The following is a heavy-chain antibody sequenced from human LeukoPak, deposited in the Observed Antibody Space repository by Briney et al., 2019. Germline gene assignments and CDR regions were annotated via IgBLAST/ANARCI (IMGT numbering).Heavy chain of an antibody. CDR3: ARAFTISRKAKRNNWFDP. Sequence: ASVKVSCKASVYTFTSYDINWVRQATGQGLEWMGWRNPNSGNTGYAQKFQGRVTMTRNTPISTAYMELSSLRSEDTAVYYCARAFTISRKAKRNNWFDPWGQGTLVTVSS. J-gene: IGHJ5*02. CDR2: RNPNSGNT. CDR1: VYTFTSYD. V-gene: IGHV1-8*01. D-gene: IGHD3-3*01.